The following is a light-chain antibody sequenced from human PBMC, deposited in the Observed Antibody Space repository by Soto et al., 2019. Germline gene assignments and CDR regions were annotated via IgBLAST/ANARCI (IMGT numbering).Light chain of an antibody. CDR3: SSYTSSSPVV. CDR1: SSDVGGYNY. CDR2: DVS. V-gene: IGLV2-14*01. Sequence: QSALTQPASVSGSPGQSITISCTGTSSDVGGYNYVSWYQQHPGKAPKLMIYDVSSRPSGVSNRFSGSKSGNTASLTISGLEAEDEADYSCSSYTSSSPVVFGGGTKLTVL. J-gene: IGLJ2*01.